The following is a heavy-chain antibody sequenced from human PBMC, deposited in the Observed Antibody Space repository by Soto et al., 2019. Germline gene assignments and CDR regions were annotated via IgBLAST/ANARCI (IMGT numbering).Heavy chain of an antibody. J-gene: IGHJ6*02. D-gene: IGHD3-10*01. CDR3: ARQAFGQLQGLVDV. CDR1: GGSITSHY. Sequence: QVQLQESGPGLVKPSETLSLTCSVSGGSITSHYCSWFRQPPGKGLEWIGYIHHSGSTSYNPSLKCRVTXXVXTXKHHFSLKVNSVPAADTALYYCARQAFGQLQGLVDVWGPGTTVTVSS. V-gene: IGHV4-59*08. CDR2: IHHSGST.